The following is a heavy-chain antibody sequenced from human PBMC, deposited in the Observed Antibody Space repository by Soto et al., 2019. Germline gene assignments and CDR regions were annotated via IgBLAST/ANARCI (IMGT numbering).Heavy chain of an antibody. Sequence: QVQLVESGGGVVQPGRSLRLSCAASGFTFSSYGMHWVRQAPGKGLEWVAVISYDGSNKYYADSVKGRFTISRDNSKNTLYLQMNSLRVEDTAVYYCAKDRRGRYITTMIYYYYGMDVW. CDR2: ISYDGSNK. CDR3: AKDRRGRYITTMIYYYYGMDV. CDR1: GFTFSSYG. J-gene: IGHJ6*01. D-gene: IGHD6-19*01. V-gene: IGHV3-30*18.